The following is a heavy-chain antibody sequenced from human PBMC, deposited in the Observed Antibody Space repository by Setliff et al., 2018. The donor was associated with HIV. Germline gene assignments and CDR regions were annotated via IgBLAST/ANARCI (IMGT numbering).Heavy chain of an antibody. V-gene: IGHV4-34*01. Sequence: SETLSLTCAVYGGSFSGYSWNWVRQPPAKGLEWIGEINQSETTNYNPSFKSRVTISLDKSENQLSLRLTSVTAADTAVYYCARAIDYSDVVYFYYMDVWGKGITVTVSS. CDR3: ARAIDYSDVVYFYYMDV. CDR2: INQSETT. CDR1: GGSFSGYS. D-gene: IGHD3-22*01. J-gene: IGHJ6*03.